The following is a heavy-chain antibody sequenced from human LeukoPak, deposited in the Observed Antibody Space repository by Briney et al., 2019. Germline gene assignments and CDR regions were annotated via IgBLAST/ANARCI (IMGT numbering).Heavy chain of an antibody. CDR2: IYYSGST. V-gene: IGHV4-39*07. CDR3: ARWDTVTTANNWFDP. CDR1: GGSISSSSYY. D-gene: IGHD4-11*01. Sequence: KASETLSLTCTVSGGSISSSSYYWGWIRQPPGKGLEWIGNIYYSGSTYYNPSLTSRVTISVDTSKNQFSLKLSSMTAADTAVYYCARWDTVTTANNWFDPWGQGTLVTVSS. J-gene: IGHJ5*02.